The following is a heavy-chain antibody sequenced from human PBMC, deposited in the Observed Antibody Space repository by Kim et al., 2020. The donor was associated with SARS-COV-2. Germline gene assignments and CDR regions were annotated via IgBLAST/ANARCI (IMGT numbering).Heavy chain of an antibody. CDR1: GGTFSSYA. J-gene: IGHJ3*02. V-gene: IGHV1-69*13. CDR2: IIPIFGTA. D-gene: IGHD6-19*01. Sequence: SVKVSCKASGGTFSSYAISWVRQAPGQGLEWMGGIIPIFGTANYAQKFQGRVTITADESTSTAYMELSSLRSEDTAVYYCARDRPTKMGLDPAGAFDIWGQGTMVTVSS. CDR3: ARDRPTKMGLDPAGAFDI.